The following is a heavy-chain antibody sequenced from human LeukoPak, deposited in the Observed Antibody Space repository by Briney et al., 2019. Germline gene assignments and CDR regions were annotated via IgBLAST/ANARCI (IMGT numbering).Heavy chain of an antibody. CDR3: ARDRPRDSSGWPPSYEFDY. CDR1: GFPFSIYA. D-gene: IGHD6-19*01. V-gene: IGHV3-30-3*01. CDR2: LSYDGSNK. Sequence: GGSLRLSCVASGFPFSIYAMHWVRQAPGKGLEWVAVLSYDGSNKYYADSVKGRFTISRDISKNTLYLQMNSLRAEDTAVYYCARDRPRDSSGWPPSYEFDYWGQGTLVTVSS. J-gene: IGHJ4*02.